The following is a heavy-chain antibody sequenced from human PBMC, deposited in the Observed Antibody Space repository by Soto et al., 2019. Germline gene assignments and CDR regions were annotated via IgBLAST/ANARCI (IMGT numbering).Heavy chain of an antibody. Sequence: QVQLVQSGAEVKKPGSSVKVSCKASGGTFSSYAISWVRQAPGQGLEWMGGIIPIFGTANYAQKFQGRVTITADESTSTAYMELSSLRSEDTAVYYCARERVVVAATSLYYYYGMDVWGQGTTVTVSS. V-gene: IGHV1-69*01. CDR3: ARERVVVAATSLYYYYGMDV. CDR1: GGTFSSYA. CDR2: IIPIFGTA. J-gene: IGHJ6*02. D-gene: IGHD2-15*01.